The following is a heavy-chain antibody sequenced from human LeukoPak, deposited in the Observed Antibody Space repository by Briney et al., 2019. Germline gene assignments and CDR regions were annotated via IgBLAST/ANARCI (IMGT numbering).Heavy chain of an antibody. J-gene: IGHJ4*02. CDR3: TTTALFVGGLDY. CDR2: IKSKADGGTT. V-gene: IGHV3-15*01. Sequence: GGSLRLSCAASGFTFTNAWMSWVRQAPGKGLEWVGRIKSKADGGTTDYAAPVNGRFTISRDDSKGTLYLQMNSLKTEDTAVYYCTTTALFVGGLDYWGQGTLVTVSS. CDR1: GFTFTNAW. D-gene: IGHD1-26*01.